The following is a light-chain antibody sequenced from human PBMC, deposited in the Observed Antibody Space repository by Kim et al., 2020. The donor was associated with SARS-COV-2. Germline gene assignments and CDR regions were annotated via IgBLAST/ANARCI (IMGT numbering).Light chain of an antibody. V-gene: IGLV1-44*01. Sequence: QPVLTQPPSTSGTPGQRVTISCSGTKSNIGTNFVWWYKQLPGTAPELLIHTDNQRSSGVPDRFSASKSDTSASLAIGGLQADDEADYFCASWDSSLNGVLFGGGTKLAVL. CDR2: TDN. CDR1: KSNIGTNF. CDR3: ASWDSSLNGVL. J-gene: IGLJ2*01.